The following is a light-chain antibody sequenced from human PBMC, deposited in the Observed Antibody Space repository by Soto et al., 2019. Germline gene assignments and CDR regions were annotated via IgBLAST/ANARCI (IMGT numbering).Light chain of an antibody. J-gene: IGKJ5*01. V-gene: IGKV3-11*01. CDR1: QSVSSY. CDR2: DAS. Sequence: EIVLTQSPATLSLSPGERATLSCRASQSVSSYLAWYQQKPGQAPRLLIYDASNRATGIPARFSGSGAGTEFALTISSLEPEDFAVYYCQQRGNWPLTFGQGTRLEI. CDR3: QQRGNWPLT.